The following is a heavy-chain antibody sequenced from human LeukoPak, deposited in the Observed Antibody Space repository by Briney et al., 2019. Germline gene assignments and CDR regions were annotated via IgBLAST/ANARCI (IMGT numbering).Heavy chain of an antibody. CDR3: ARGAAAANWDWFDP. D-gene: IGHD6-13*01. J-gene: IGHJ5*02. V-gene: IGHV3-7*01. CDR2: IKQDGSEK. Sequence: GGSLRLSCAAPGFTFSSYWMSWVRQAPGKGLEWVANIKQDGSEKYYVDSVKGRFTISRDNAKNSLYLQMNSLRAEDTAVYYCARGAAAANWDWFDPWGQGTLVTVSS. CDR1: GFTFSSYW.